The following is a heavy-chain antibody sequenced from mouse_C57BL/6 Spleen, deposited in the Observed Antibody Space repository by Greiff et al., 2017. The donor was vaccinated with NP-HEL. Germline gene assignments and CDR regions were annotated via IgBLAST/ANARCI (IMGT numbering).Heavy chain of an antibody. Sequence: QVQLQQSGAELVRPGTSVKVSCKASGYAFTNYLIEWVKQRPGQGLEWIGVINPGSGGTNYNEKFKGKATLTADQSSSTAYMQLSSLTSEDSAVYFCARAVDDYYGSWFAYWGQGTLVTVSA. CDR1: GYAFTNYL. CDR2: INPGSGGT. CDR3: ARAVDDYYGSWFAY. J-gene: IGHJ3*01. D-gene: IGHD1-1*01. V-gene: IGHV1-54*01.